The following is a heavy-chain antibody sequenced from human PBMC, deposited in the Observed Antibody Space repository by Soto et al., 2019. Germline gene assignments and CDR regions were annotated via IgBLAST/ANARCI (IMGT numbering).Heavy chain of an antibody. J-gene: IGHJ6*02. D-gene: IGHD3-3*01. CDR1: GFTFSSYW. CDR3: ARVIPISFFGVVTEPYVIDV. CDR2: INSDGSGT. Sequence: GGSLRLSCASSGFTFSSYWMHWVRQAPGKGLVWVSRINSDGSGTSYADSVKGRFTISRDNAKNTLYLQMNSLRAEDTAVYHCARVIPISFFGVVTEPYVIDVWGQGTTVTVSS. V-gene: IGHV3-74*01.